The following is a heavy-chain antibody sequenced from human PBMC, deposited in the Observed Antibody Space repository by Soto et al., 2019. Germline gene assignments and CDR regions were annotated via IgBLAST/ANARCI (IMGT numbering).Heavy chain of an antibody. CDR1: GFSLSTSGVG. J-gene: IGHJ5*02. V-gene: IGHV2-5*02. Sequence: QITLKASGPTLVKPTQTLTLTCTFSGFSLSTSGVGLGWINQPQGKDLEWHALIYLDNDKRYSPSLKSRLTNTQDASKTRFVLTMTDIDSVDTATYYRAHSRPEEYSRSDNWFDPWVQGTLVTVSS. CDR3: AHSRPEEYSRSDNWFDP. D-gene: IGHD6-13*01. CDR2: IYLDNDK.